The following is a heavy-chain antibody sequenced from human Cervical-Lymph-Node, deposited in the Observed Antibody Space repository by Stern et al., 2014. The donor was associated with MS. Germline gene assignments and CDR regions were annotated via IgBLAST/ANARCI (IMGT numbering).Heavy chain of an antibody. D-gene: IGHD6-13*01. CDR3: ARGQLLVNAPADHWYDP. Sequence: QVQLGQSGAEVKKPGASVKVSCTASGYTFTDYYIYWVRQAPGQSPEWMGWIIPKTGGTTYAQRFQGRVTMTRDTTISTAHKDVKRLTSDDTAVYFCARGQLLVNAPADHWYDPWGQGTLVTVSS. V-gene: IGHV1-2*02. CDR1: GYTFTDYY. CDR2: IIPKTGGT. J-gene: IGHJ5*02.